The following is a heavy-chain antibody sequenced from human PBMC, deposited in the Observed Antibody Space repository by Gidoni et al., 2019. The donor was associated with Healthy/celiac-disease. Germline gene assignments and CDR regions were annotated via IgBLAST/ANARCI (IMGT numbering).Heavy chain of an antibody. Sequence: QVQLVESGGGVVQPGRSLRLSCAASGFTFRSYGMHWVRQDTGKGLEWVAVISYDGSNKDYADSVKGRFTISRDNSKNTLYLQMNSLRAEDTAVYYCAKGADSGWYRDDAFDIWGQGTMVTVSS. J-gene: IGHJ3*02. CDR2: ISYDGSNK. CDR3: AKGADSGWYRDDAFDI. CDR1: GFTFRSYG. V-gene: IGHV3-30*18. D-gene: IGHD6-19*01.